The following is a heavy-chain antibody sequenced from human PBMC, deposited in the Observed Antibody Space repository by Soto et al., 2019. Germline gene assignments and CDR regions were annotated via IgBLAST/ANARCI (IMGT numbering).Heavy chain of an antibody. D-gene: IGHD1-26*01. V-gene: IGHV4-31*03. Sequence: NPSETLSLTCTVSGGSISSGGYYWSWIRQHPGKGLEWIGYIYYSGSTYYNPSLKSRVTISVDTSKNQFSLKLSSVTAADTAVYYCARGATVVTPRRYYFDYWGQGTLVTVSS. CDR1: GGSISSGGYY. CDR3: ARGATVVTPRRYYFDY. J-gene: IGHJ4*02. CDR2: IYYSGST.